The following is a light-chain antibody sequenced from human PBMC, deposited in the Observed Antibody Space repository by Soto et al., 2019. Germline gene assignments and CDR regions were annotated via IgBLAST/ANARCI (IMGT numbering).Light chain of an antibody. V-gene: IGLV1-40*01. CDR2: SFN. CDR1: RSNIGAGYD. J-gene: IGLJ1*01. CDR3: QSYDDNLSGSGV. Sequence: QSVLTQPPSVSGAPGQTVTISCTGSRSNIGAGYDIHWYQFLPGTAPKLLLYSFNKRPSGIPDRFSGSKSGTSASLAITGLQPEDEADYYCQSYDDNLSGSGVFGTGTKVTVL.